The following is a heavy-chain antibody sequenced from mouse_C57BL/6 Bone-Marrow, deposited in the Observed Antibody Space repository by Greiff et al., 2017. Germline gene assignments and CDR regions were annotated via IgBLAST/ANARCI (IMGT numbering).Heavy chain of an antibody. Sequence: QVQLKESGAELARPGASVKLSCKASGYTFTSYGISWVKQRTGQGLEWIGEIYPRSGNTYYNEKFKGKATLTADKSSSTAYMELRSLTSEDSAVYCCARLRLRRSWYFDVWGTGTTVTVSS. CDR2: IYPRSGNT. V-gene: IGHV1-81*01. CDR1: GYTFTSYG. D-gene: IGHD2-4*01. J-gene: IGHJ1*03. CDR3: ARLRLRRSWYFDV.